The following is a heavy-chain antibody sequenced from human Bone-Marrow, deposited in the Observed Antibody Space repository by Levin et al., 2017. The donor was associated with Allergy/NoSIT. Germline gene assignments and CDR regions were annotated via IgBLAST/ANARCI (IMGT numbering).Heavy chain of an antibody. CDR2: ISYDGSNK. V-gene: IGHV3-30-3*01. Sequence: GGSLRLSCAASGFTFSSYAMHWVRQAPGKGLEWVAVISYDGSNKYYADSVKGRFTISRDNSKNTLYLQMNSLRAEDTAVYYCARDRVTDDYYYYGMDVWGQGTTVTVSS. CDR1: GFTFSSYA. CDR3: ARDRVTDDYYYYGMDV. J-gene: IGHJ6*02.